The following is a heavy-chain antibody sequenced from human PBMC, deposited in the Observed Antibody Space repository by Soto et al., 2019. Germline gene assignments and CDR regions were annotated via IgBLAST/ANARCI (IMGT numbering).Heavy chain of an antibody. CDR3: ARDLGITIFGVVTESNWFDP. CDR1: GYTFTSYA. D-gene: IGHD3-3*01. CDR2: INAGNGNT. J-gene: IGHJ5*02. Sequence: ASVKVSCKASGYTFTSYAIHWVRQAPGQRLEWMGWINAGNGNTKYSQKFQGRVTITRDTSASTAYMELSSLRSEDTAVYYCARDLGITIFGVVTESNWFDPWGQGTLVTVSS. V-gene: IGHV1-3*01.